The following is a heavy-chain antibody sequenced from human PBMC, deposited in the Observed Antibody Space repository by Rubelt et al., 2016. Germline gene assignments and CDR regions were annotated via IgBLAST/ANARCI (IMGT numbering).Heavy chain of an antibody. D-gene: IGHD6-19*01. CDR2: IYYSGST. J-gene: IGHJ5*02. CDR1: GGSISSSSYS. V-gene: IGHV4-39*07. CDR3: ASCIAVAPGWFDP. Sequence: QLQLQESGPGLVKPSETLSLTCTVSGGSISSSSYSWGWIRQPPGQGLEWIGSIYYSGSTYYNPARKGRVAISVDTSKNQFSLRLSSVTAADTAVYYCASCIAVAPGWFDPWGQGTLVTVSS.